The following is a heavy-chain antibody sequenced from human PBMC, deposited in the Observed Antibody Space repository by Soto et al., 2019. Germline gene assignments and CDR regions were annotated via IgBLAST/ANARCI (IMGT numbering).Heavy chain of an antibody. CDR1: GYTFTSYG. V-gene: IGHV1-18*01. D-gene: IGHD3-10*01. Sequence: ASVKVSCKAFGYTFTSYGISWVRQAPGQGLEWMGWINVYNGNTKYAQKVQGRVTMTTDTSTSTAYMELRSLRSDDTAVYYCARGVGSGSYYNQYNWFDPWGQGTLVTVSS. CDR3: ARGVGSGSYYNQYNWFDP. CDR2: INVYNGNT. J-gene: IGHJ5*02.